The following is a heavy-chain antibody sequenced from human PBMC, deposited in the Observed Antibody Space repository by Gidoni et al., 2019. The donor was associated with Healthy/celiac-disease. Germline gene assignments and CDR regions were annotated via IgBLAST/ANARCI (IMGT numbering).Heavy chain of an antibody. CDR2: IRCSGEST. CDR1: GFTFSSYA. V-gene: IGHV3-23*01. Sequence: EVQMLESGGGLVQPGGSLRLSCAASGFTFSSYAMSWVRQAPGKGLEWVSAIRCSGESTYYADSVNGRLTISRDNSKNTLYLQMKSLRAEDTAVYDCAKAQLFGVVISPTSFDYWGQGTLVTVSS. CDR3: AKAQLFGVVISPTSFDY. J-gene: IGHJ4*02. D-gene: IGHD3-3*01.